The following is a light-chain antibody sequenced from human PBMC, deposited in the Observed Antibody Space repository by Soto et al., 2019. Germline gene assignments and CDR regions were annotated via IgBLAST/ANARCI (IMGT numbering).Light chain of an antibody. Sequence: QSALTQPASVSGSPGQSITISCTGTSSDVGGYDYVSWYQQHPGKAPKLMIYEVSNRPSEISDRFSGSKSGNTASLTISGLQAEDEADYYCCSYTDNSAWVFGGGTQLTVL. J-gene: IGLJ3*02. CDR3: CSYTDNSAWV. V-gene: IGLV2-14*01. CDR2: EVS. CDR1: SSDVGGYDY.